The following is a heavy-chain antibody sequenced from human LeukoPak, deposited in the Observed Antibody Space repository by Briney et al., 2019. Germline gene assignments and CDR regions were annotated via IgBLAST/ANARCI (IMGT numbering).Heavy chain of an antibody. V-gene: IGHV3-23*01. D-gene: IGHD2-15*01. Sequence: SGGSLRLSCAASGFAFSSYAISWVRQAPGKGLEWVSSISGSGGSTYYADSVKGRFTISRDNSKSTLCLQMNSLRAEDTAVYYCAKQLGYCSDGSCYFPYWGQGTLVTVSS. CDR1: GFAFSSYA. CDR3: AKQLGYCSDGSCYFPY. J-gene: IGHJ4*02. CDR2: ISGSGGST.